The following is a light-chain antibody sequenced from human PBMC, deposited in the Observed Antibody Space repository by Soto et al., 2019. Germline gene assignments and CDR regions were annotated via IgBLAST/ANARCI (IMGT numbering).Light chain of an antibody. CDR3: QQYNNWTRT. V-gene: IGKV3-15*01. Sequence: EIVMTQSPATLSVSPGDRATLSCRASQSVSSNLAWYQQKPGQAPRLLIHGASTRATGIPARFSGSGSGTEFTLIIISLQSEDFAVYYCQQYNNWTRTFXQGTKVDIK. CDR2: GAS. J-gene: IGKJ1*01. CDR1: QSVSSN.